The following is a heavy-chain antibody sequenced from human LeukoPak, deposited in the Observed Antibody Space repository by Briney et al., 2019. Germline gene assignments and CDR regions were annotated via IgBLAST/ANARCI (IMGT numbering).Heavy chain of an antibody. CDR2: ISNSSSYI. D-gene: IGHD6-19*01. CDR3: ARVAGTEVDY. CDR1: GFTFSSYS. Sequence: KPGGSLRLTCAASGFTFSSYSMNWVRQAPGKGLEWVSSISNSSSYIYYADSVKGRFTISRDNAKNSLYLQMNSLRAEDTAVYYCARVAGTEVDYWGQGTLVTVSS. V-gene: IGHV3-21*01. J-gene: IGHJ4*02.